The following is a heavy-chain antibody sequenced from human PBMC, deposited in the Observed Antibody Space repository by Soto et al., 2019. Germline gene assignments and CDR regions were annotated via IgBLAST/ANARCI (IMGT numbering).Heavy chain of an antibody. Sequence: QVQLVESGGGVFQPGWSLRLSCAASGFTFSSYGMHWVRQAPGKGLEWVAVISYDGSNKYYADSVKGRFPIASDNSKNTLYLQMNRLRAVDLAVYYCAEDGKEDSNYLLWGFGTLVTVS. D-gene: IGHD4-4*01. J-gene: IGHJ4*01. CDR2: ISYDGSNK. CDR3: AEDGKEDSNYLL. CDR1: GFTFSSYG. V-gene: IGHV3-30*18.